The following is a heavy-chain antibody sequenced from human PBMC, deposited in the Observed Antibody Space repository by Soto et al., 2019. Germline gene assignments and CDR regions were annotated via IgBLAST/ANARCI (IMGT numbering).Heavy chain of an antibody. CDR3: AGSYCTATNCNWFDP. V-gene: IGHV4-31*03. Sequence: QVQLQESGPGLVKPSQTLSLTCTVSGGSISSGGYYWSWIRQHPGKGLEWIGYIYYSGSTYYNPSLKSRVTISVDTSKNQFSLKLSSVTAADTAVYYCAGSYCTATNCNWFDPWGQGTLVTVSS. D-gene: IGHD2-8*02. J-gene: IGHJ5*02. CDR2: IYYSGST. CDR1: GGSISSGGYY.